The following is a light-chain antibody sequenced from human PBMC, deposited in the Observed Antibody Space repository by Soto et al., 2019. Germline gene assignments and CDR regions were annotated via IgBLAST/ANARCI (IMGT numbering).Light chain of an antibody. CDR2: DVS. CDR1: SSDIGRYNY. CDR3: SSYISSSTYV. V-gene: IGLV2-14*04. J-gene: IGLJ1*01. Sequence: VCGSRGEAHHITCTGTSSDIGRYNYVSWYQQYPGKAPKFMIYDVSNRPSGVSNRFSGSKSGNTASLTISGLQAEDEADYYCSSYISSSTYVFGTGTKVTVL.